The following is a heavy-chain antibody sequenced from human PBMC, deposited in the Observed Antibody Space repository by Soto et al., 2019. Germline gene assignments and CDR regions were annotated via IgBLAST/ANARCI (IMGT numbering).Heavy chain of an antibody. CDR3: ARSGTSSGWPRFGADH. D-gene: IGHD6-19*01. J-gene: IGHJ4*02. CDR2: TRNKASSYTI. Sequence: EVQLVESGGGLVQPGGSLRLSCVASGFTFSDHYMDWVRQAPGKGLEWVGRTRNKASSYTIEYAASVKGRFTISRDDSKSSLYLQMNSLKTEDTAVYYCARSGTSSGWPRFGADHWGQGTLVTVSS. CDR1: GFTFSDHY. V-gene: IGHV3-72*01.